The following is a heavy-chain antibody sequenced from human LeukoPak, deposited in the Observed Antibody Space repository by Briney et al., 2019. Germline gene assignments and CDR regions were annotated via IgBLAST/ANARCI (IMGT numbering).Heavy chain of an antibody. V-gene: IGHV4-39*01. CDR1: GGSISSSSYY. Sequence: SETLSLTCTVSGGSISSSSYYWGWIRQPPGKGLEWIGSIYYSGSTYYNPSLKSRVTIPVDTSKNQLSLKLSSVTAADTAVYYCARGDGQKKYYFDYWGQGTLVTVSS. CDR3: ARGDGQKKYYFDY. CDR2: IYYSGST. J-gene: IGHJ4*02.